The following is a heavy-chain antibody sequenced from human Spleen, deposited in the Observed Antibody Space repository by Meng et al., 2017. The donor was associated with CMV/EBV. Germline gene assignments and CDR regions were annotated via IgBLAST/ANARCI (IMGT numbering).Heavy chain of an antibody. CDR3: ASTNSRGYYFDY. CDR2: LYSDGRT. Sequence: GESLKISCAASGLSVNTDYMSWVRQAPGKGLEWVSVLYSDGRTYYTDSVKGRFTISRDNSKNTLYLQMNSLRAEDTAVYYCASTNSRGYYFDYWGQGTLVTVSS. J-gene: IGHJ4*02. V-gene: IGHV3-53*05. D-gene: IGHD3-22*01. CDR1: GLSVNTDY.